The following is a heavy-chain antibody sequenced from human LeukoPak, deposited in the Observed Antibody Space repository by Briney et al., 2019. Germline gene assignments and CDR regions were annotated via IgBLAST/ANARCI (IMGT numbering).Heavy chain of an antibody. CDR2: INHSGST. D-gene: IGHD2-21*02. CDR1: GGSFSGYY. V-gene: IGHV4-34*01. CDR3: ARGVVVTALRQYYYYMDV. J-gene: IGHJ6*03. Sequence: SETLSLTCAVYGGSFSGYYWSWIRQPPGKWLEWIGEINHSGSTNYNPSLKSRVTISVDTSKNQFSLKLSSVTAADTAVYYCARGVVVTALRQYYYYMDVWGKGTTVTVSS.